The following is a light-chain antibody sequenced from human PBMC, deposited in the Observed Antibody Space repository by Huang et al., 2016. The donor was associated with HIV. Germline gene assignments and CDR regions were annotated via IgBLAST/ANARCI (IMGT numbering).Light chain of an antibody. Sequence: DIVMTQSPLSLPVTPGEPASISCRSSQSLLHSNGYNYLYGYLQKPGQSPQLLIYLVSNRASGVPDRFSGSGSGTDFTLKISRVEAEDVGVYYCMQALQTPWTFGQGTKVEIK. CDR3: MQALQTPWT. CDR1: QSLLHSNGYNY. V-gene: IGKV2-28*01. J-gene: IGKJ1*01. CDR2: LVS.